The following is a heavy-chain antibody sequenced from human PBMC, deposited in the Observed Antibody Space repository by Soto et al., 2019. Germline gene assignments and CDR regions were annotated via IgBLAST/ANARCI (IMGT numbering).Heavy chain of an antibody. J-gene: IGHJ6*02. D-gene: IGHD2-15*01. Sequence: GGSLRLSCTGSGFTFGDFGMSWFRQAPGKGLEWLSFIRSKGYGGTTESAASVRGRFITSRDDSKSIAYLQMNSLGAEDTAIYYCARVGRYCSGGSCYSNHYGMDVWGQGTTVTVSS. CDR2: IRSKGYGGTT. CDR3: ARVGRYCSGGSCYSNHYGMDV. V-gene: IGHV3-49*03. CDR1: GFTFGDFG.